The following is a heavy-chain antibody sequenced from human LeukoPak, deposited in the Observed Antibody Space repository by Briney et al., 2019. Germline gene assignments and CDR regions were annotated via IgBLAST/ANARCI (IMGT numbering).Heavy chain of an antibody. CDR3: ARASIYNYYFDY. V-gene: IGHV3-33*08. Sequence: GGSLRLSCAASGFTFSSYGMHWVRQAPGKGLEWVAVIWYDGSNKYYADSVKGRFTISRDNSKNTLYLQMNSLRAEDTAVYYCARASIYNYYFDYWGQGTLVTVSS. CDR2: IWYDGSNK. D-gene: IGHD1-1*01. J-gene: IGHJ4*02. CDR1: GFTFSSYG.